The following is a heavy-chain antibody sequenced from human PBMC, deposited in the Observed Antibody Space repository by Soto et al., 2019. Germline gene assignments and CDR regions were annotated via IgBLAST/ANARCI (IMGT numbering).Heavy chain of an antibody. D-gene: IGHD1-26*01. CDR1: GFSLTTTGVG. J-gene: IGHJ4*02. CDR2: VFWDDGE. Sequence: QITLRESGPSLVKPTETLTLTCTFSGFSLTTTGVGVGWIRQPPGKALEWLAVVFWDDGERYSPSLKSRVTIAKDTSKNQVLLTMTNMDPVDTATYYCTQIYGSGSWGWYFHSWGQGTLVTVSS. CDR3: TQIYGSGSWGWYFHS. V-gene: IGHV2-5*02.